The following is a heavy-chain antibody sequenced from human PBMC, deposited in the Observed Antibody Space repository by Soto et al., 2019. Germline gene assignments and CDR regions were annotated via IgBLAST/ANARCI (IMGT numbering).Heavy chain of an antibody. J-gene: IGHJ6*02. V-gene: IGHV3-9*01. CDR3: AKGDSSSFYYGMDV. D-gene: IGHD6-13*01. Sequence: EVQLVESGGGLVQPGRSLRLSCAASGFTFDDYAMHWVRRAPGKGLEWVSGISWNSGSIGYADSVKGRFTISRDNAKNSLYLQMNSLRAEDTALYYCAKGDSSSFYYGMDVWGQGTTVTVSS. CDR2: ISWNSGSI. CDR1: GFTFDDYA.